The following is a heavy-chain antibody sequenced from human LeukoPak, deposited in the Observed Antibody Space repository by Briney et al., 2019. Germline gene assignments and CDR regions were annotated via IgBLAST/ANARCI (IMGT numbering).Heavy chain of an antibody. CDR1: GFTFSSYA. CDR3: ARDRYDSGGKALYYFDY. J-gene: IGHJ4*02. V-gene: IGHV3-30-3*01. CDR2: ISYDGSNK. D-gene: IGHD3-22*01. Sequence: PGGSLRLSCAASGFTFSSYAMHWVRQAPGKGLEWVAVISYDGSNKYYADSVKGRFTISRDNSKNTLYLQMNSLRAEDTAVYYCARDRYDSGGKALYYFDYWGQGTLVTVSS.